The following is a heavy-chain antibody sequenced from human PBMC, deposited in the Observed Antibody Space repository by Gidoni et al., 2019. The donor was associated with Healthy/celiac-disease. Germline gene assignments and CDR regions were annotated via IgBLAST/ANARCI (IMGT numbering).Heavy chain of an antibody. D-gene: IGHD6-19*01. CDR1: GVSTICYY. J-gene: IGHJ5*02. V-gene: IGHV4-59*01. CDR3: ARAREAGWLVRYWFDP. Sequence: QVQLQDSGPRLLKPSETLSLTCTVTGVSTICYYWSWIRQPPGKGLEWIGYIYYSGSTNYNPSLKSRVTISVDTSKNQFSLKLSSVTAADTAVYYCARAREAGWLVRYWFDPWGQGTLVTVSS. CDR2: IYYSGST.